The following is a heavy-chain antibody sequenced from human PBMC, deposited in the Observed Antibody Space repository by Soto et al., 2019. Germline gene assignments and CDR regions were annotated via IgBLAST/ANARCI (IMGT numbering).Heavy chain of an antibody. D-gene: IGHD2-8*01. CDR1: GYRLSTYL. V-gene: IGHV5-51*01. Sequence: GQCQQISGKVCGYRLSTYLLAWVRQLTGKGLEWMGIIYPGDPDARYSPSFQGQVTFSADKSITTAYLQWSSLKASDTAMYYCARGNGARHDYY. CDR3: ARGNGARHDYY. CDR2: IYPGDPDA. J-gene: IGHJ6*01.